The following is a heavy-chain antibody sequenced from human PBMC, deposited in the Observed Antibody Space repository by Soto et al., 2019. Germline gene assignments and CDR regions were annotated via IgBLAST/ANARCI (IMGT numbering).Heavy chain of an antibody. CDR1: GGSISSGGYS. J-gene: IGHJ6*02. CDR2: IYHSGST. CDR3: ARADYSTGLTDV. Sequence: SETLSLTCAVCGGSISSGGYSWSWIRQPPGKGLEWIGYIYHSGSTYYNPSLKSRVTISVDRSKNQFSLKLSSVTAADTAVYYCARADYSTGLTDVWGQGTTVTVSS. V-gene: IGHV4-30-2*01. D-gene: IGHD6-19*01.